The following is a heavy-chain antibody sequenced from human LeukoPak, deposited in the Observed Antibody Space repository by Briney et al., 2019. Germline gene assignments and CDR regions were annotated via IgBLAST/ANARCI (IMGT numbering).Heavy chain of an antibody. CDR3: AKDRGAVAAYYMDV. J-gene: IGHJ6*03. CDR2: SSFDENNK. CDR1: GFTFFTYS. V-gene: IGHV3-30*18. D-gene: IGHD2-15*01. Sequence: PGMSLRLSCAASGFTFFTYSMHWVRQAPGKGLEWLAVSSFDENNKYYADSVKGRFTISRDNSKNSLYLQMNSLRAEDMALYYCAKDRGAVAAYYMDVWGKGTTVTVSS.